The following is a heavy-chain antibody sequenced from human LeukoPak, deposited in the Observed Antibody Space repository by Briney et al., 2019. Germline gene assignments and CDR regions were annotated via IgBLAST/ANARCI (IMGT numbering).Heavy chain of an antibody. Sequence: SETLSLTCTVSGGSISSYYWSWIRQPPGKGLEWIGYIYYSGSTNYNPSLKSRVTISVDTSKNQFSLKLSSVTAADTAVYYCARCLRGAYNWFDPWGQGTLVTVSS. V-gene: IGHV4-59*01. CDR1: GGSISSYY. CDR2: IYYSGST. J-gene: IGHJ5*02. CDR3: ARCLRGAYNWFDP. D-gene: IGHD3-10*01.